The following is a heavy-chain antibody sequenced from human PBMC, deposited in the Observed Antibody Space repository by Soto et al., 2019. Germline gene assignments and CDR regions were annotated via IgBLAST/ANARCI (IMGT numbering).Heavy chain of an antibody. CDR2: IKEDGSER. D-gene: IGHD3-3*01. V-gene: IGHV3-7*03. J-gene: IGHJ4*02. CDR3: ARDVGPVTIFGEALSGYFDF. Sequence: EVQLVESGGGLVQPGGSLRLSCAVSGFSFGTYWMSWVRQAPGKGLEWLASIKEDGSERYDLDSVKGRFTISRDNAKDSLSLQMNSLRGEDTAFYYCARDVGPVTIFGEALSGYFDFWGQGPLVTVSS. CDR1: GFSFGTYW.